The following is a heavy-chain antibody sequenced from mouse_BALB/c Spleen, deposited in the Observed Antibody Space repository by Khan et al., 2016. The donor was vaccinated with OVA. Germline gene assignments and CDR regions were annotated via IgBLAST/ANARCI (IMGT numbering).Heavy chain of an antibody. V-gene: IGHV5-9*02. CDR3: TRHGGFDPYYAMDY. CDR2: INSRGSYT. J-gene: IGHJ4*01. Sequence: EVELVESGGGSVKPGGSLKLSCAASGFAFSSYDMSWVRQTPEKRLEWVAIINSRGSYTYYPDSVKGRFTISRDNARNTLYLQLSSLRAEDTALYYCTRHGGFDPYYAMDYWGQGTSDTVSS. CDR1: GFAFSSYD.